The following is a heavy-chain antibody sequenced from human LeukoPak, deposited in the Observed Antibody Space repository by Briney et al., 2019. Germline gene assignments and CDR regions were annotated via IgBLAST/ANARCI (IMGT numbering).Heavy chain of an antibody. V-gene: IGHV5-51*01. Sequence: GASLKISCKGSGSRFTSYWIGWVRQMPGKGLEWMGIIYPGDSDTRYSPSFQGQVTISADKSISTAYLQWSSLKASDTAMYYCARARLAVGIPGDYWGQGTLVTVSS. CDR1: GSRFTSYW. D-gene: IGHD6-19*01. J-gene: IGHJ4*02. CDR3: ARARLAVGIPGDY. CDR2: IYPGDSDT.